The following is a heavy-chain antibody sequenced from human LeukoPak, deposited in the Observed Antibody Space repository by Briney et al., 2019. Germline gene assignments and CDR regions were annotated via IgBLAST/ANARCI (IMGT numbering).Heavy chain of an antibody. CDR2: IKEDGSEK. D-gene: IGHD3-3*01. V-gene: IGHV3-7*01. CDR1: RFTFSSYW. J-gene: IGHJ6*03. CDR3: ARDGAVYDFWSGYYDYYYYMDV. Sequence: GGSLRLSCAASRFTFSSYWMSWVRQAPGKGLEWVANIKEDGSEKYYVDSVKGRFTISRDNAKNSLYLQMNSLRAEDTAVYYCARDGAVYDFWSGYYDYYYYMDVWGKGTTVTVSS.